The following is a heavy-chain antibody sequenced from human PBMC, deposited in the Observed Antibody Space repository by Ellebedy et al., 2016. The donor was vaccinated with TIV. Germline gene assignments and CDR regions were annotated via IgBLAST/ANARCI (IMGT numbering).Heavy chain of an antibody. CDR1: GFTFSSYS. D-gene: IGHD5-18*01. V-gene: IGHV3-21*04. Sequence: GGSLRLSCAASGFTFSSYSMNWVRQAPGKGLEWVSSISYSSTYIHYADSVKGRFTISRDKAKNSLYLQMNSLRVEDTAVYYCARSASGYSFGKVDYWGQGTLVTVSS. J-gene: IGHJ4*02. CDR3: ARSASGYSFGKVDY. CDR2: ISYSSTYI.